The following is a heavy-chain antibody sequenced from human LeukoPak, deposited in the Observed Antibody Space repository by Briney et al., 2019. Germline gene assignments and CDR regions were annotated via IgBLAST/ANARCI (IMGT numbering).Heavy chain of an antibody. V-gene: IGHV1-18*01. J-gene: IGHJ4*02. CDR1: GYTFTSYG. CDR2: ISAYNGNT. CDR3: ARVFRLVATIGGHYFDY. Sequence: GASVKLSCTASGYTFTSYGISWVRQAPGQGLEWMGWISAYNGNTNYAQKLEGRVTMTTDTSTSTAYMELRSLRTDDTAVYYCARVFRLVATIGGHYFDYWGQGTLVTVSS. D-gene: IGHD5-12*01.